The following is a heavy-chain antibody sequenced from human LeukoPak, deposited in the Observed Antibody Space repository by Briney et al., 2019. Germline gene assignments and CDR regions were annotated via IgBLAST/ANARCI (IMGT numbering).Heavy chain of an antibody. D-gene: IGHD6-19*01. CDR3: ARVMQQWLVNYYYYGMDV. Sequence: SETLSLTCAVYGGSFSGYYWSWIRQPPGKGLEWIGEINHSGSTNYNPSLKSRVTISVDTSKNQFSLKLSSVTAADTAAHYCARVMQQWLVNYYYYGMDVWGQGTTVTVSS. CDR2: INHSGST. CDR1: GGSFSGYY. V-gene: IGHV4-34*01. J-gene: IGHJ6*02.